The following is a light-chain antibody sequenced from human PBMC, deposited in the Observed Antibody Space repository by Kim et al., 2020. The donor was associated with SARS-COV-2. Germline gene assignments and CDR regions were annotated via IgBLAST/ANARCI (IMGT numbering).Light chain of an antibody. V-gene: IGLV2-14*03. J-gene: IGLJ3*02. CDR1: SSDIGAYNY. CDR3: TSYTTSTTWV. CDR2: DVT. Sequence: GQSITISCTGTSSDIGAYNYVAWYQQHPGKVPKVMIYDVTKRPSGVSDRFSGSKSANTASLTISGLQAEGEADYYCTSYTTSTTWVLGGGTQLTVL.